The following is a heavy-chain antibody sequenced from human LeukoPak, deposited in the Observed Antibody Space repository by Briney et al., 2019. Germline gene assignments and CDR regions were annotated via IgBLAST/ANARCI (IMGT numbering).Heavy chain of an antibody. J-gene: IGHJ4*02. V-gene: IGHV2-70*11. D-gene: IGHD1-26*01. CDR1: GFSLSTSGMC. CDR2: IDWDDHK. Sequence: SCPTLVKPTQTLTLTCTFSGFSLSTSGMCVSWIRQPPGKALERLARIDWDDHKYYSTSLKTRLTISKDTSKNQVVLTMTNMDPVDTATYYCARSGIVGATTRLYYFDSWGQGTRVTVSS. CDR3: ARSGIVGATTRLYYFDS.